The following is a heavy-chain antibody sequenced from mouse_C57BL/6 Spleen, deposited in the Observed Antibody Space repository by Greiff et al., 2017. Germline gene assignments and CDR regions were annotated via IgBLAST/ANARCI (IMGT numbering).Heavy chain of an antibody. V-gene: IGHV1-5*01. CDR2: IYPGNSDT. Sequence: VHVKQSGTVLARPGASVKMSCKTSGYTFTSYWMHWVKQRPGQGLEWIGAIYPGNSDTSYNQKLKGKAKLTAVTSASTAYMELSSLTNEDSAVDYCTRSPTVVAEGFDYWGQGTTLTVSS. D-gene: IGHD1-1*01. CDR1: GYTFTSYW. J-gene: IGHJ2*01. CDR3: TRSPTVVAEGFDY.